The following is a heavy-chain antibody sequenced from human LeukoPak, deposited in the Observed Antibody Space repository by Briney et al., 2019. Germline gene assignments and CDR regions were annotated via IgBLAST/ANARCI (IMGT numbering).Heavy chain of an antibody. CDR1: GFTFSSYG. V-gene: IGHV3-30*18. D-gene: IGHD6-13*01. Sequence: GGSLRLSCAASGFTFSSYGMHWVRQAPGKGLEWVAVISYDGSNKYYADSVKGRFTISRDNSKNTLYLQINSLRAEDTAVYYCAKAPSSPDAPPYGMDVWGQGTTVTVSS. CDR3: AKAPSSPDAPPYGMDV. J-gene: IGHJ6*02. CDR2: ISYDGSNK.